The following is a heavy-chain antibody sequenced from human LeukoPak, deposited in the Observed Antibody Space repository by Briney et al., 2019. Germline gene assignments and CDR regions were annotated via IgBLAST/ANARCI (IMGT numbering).Heavy chain of an antibody. D-gene: IGHD3-3*01. V-gene: IGHV4-31*03. J-gene: IGHJ4*02. CDR2: IYYGGST. CDR1: GHSLSIGGYY. CDR3: AREITVFGGHFDS. Sequence: SETLSLMCTVSGHSLSIGGYYWTWVRQHPRKGLEWFEYIYYGGSTYYHRSLKSRADISIDRPQNQFSLKLGSVTAADTAVYYCAREITVFGGHFDSWGQGTLVTVSS.